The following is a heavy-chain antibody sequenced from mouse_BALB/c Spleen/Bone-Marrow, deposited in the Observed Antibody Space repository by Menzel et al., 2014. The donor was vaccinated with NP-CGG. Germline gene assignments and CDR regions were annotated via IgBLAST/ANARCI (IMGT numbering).Heavy chain of an antibody. Sequence: EVQLQQSGAELVKPGASVKLSCTASGFNIKDTYMHWVKQRPEQGLEWIGRIDPANGNTKYDPKFQGKASITADTSSNTAYLLLSSLTSEDTAVYYCASYVYGYYFDYWGQGTTLTVSS. V-gene: IGHV14-3*02. CDR2: IDPANGNT. CDR3: ASYVYGYYFDY. D-gene: IGHD2-2*01. CDR1: GFNIKDTY. J-gene: IGHJ2*01.